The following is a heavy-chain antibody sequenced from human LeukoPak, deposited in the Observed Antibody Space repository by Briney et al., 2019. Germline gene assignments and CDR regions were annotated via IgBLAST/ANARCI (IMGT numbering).Heavy chain of an antibody. J-gene: IGHJ5*02. D-gene: IGHD1-26*01. V-gene: IGHV4-39*01. CDR2: IYYSGST. CDR3: ARHEYSGSYYGLSWFDP. CDR1: GSSISSSGYY. Sequence: SETLSLTCTVSGSSISSSGYYWGWIRQPPGKGLEWIASIYYSGSTYYNPSLKSRVTISVDTSKNQLSLKLSSLTAADTAVYYCARHEYSGSYYGLSWFDPWGQGTLVTVSS.